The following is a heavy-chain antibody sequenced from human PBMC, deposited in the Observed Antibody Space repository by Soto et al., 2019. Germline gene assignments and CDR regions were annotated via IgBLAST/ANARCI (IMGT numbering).Heavy chain of an antibody. CDR3: AKDREVFEARMLDY. J-gene: IGHJ4*02. V-gene: IGHV3-23*01. CDR2: ISGSGGST. CDR1: GFTFSSYA. Sequence: EVQLLESGGGLVQPGGSLRLSCAASGFTFSSYAMSWVRQAPGKGLEWVSAISGSGGSTYYAASVKGRFTISRDNSKNTLYLQMNSLRAEDTAVYYCAKDREVFEARMLDYWGQGTLVTVSS. D-gene: IGHD2-8*01.